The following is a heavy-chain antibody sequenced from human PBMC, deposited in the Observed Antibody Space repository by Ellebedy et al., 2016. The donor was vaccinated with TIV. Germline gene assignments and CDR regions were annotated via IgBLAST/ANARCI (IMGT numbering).Heavy chain of an antibody. D-gene: IGHD3-22*01. V-gene: IGHV4-39*07. CDR3: ARAQNTAGSGYPLGDY. Sequence: MPSETLSLTCSVSGAPITSSSYYWVWIRQPPGKGLEWIGSIYYNGATYYNPSLRSRVTISKDTSKDQFYLNLNFVTAADTAVYYCARAQNTAGSGYPLGDYWGQGTLVTVSS. CDR1: GAPITSSSYY. CDR2: IYYNGAT. J-gene: IGHJ4*02.